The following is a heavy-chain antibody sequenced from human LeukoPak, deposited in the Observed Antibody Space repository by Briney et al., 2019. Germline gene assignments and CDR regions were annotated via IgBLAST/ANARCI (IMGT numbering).Heavy chain of an antibody. CDR1: GFSFSSYS. CDR3: ARELEGIDY. V-gene: IGHV3-48*01. J-gene: IGHJ4*02. Sequence: GGSLRLSCAVSGFSFSSYSMNWVRQAPGKGLEWISYIWSDSSISYADSVKGRFTISRDNDKNSMYLQMNSLRAEDTAVYYCARELEGIDYWGQGTLVTVSS. CDR2: IWSDSSI.